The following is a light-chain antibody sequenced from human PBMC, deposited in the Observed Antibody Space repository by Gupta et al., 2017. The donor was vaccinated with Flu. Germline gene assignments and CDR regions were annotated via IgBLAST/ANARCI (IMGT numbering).Light chain of an antibody. Sequence: ISCRSGETLLHSDGGTYLSWLHQRPGQPPRLLIYKISKRYPGVPDRFSGSGAGTEFTLRISRVGAEDVGVYFCMQATLFPITFGQETRLEIK. CDR2: KIS. J-gene: IGKJ5*01. CDR3: MQATLFPIT. CDR1: ETLLHSDGGTY. V-gene: IGKV2-24*01.